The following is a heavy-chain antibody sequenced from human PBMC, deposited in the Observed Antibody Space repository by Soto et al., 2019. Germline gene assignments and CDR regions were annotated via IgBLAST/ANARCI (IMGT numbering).Heavy chain of an antibody. CDR3: AKDQASGQGSFDS. CDR1: GFTFNIYG. Sequence: RGSLRLSCAASGFTFNIYGMHWVRQAPDKGLEWVALISYDGSNQYYADSVKGRFTISRDNSKNTLFLQMNSLRADDTAVYYCAKDQASGQGSFDSWGQGTLVTVSS. V-gene: IGHV3-30*18. J-gene: IGHJ4*02. CDR2: ISYDGSNQ.